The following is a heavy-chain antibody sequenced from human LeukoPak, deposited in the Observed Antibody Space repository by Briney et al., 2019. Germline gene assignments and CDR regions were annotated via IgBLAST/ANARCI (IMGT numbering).Heavy chain of an antibody. J-gene: IGHJ6*02. CDR1: GGSISSGGYY. D-gene: IGHD5-12*01. CDR3: ARDSGYEPWGMDV. CDR2: IYHSGST. Sequence: PSQTLSLTCTVSGGSISSGGYYWSWIRQSPGKGLEWIGYIYHSGSTYHNPSLKSRVTISVDRSKNQFSLKLSSVTAADTAVYYCARDSGYEPWGMDVWGQGTTVTVSS. V-gene: IGHV4-30-2*06.